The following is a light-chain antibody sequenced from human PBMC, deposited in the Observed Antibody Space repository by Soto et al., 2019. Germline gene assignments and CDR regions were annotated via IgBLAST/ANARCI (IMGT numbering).Light chain of an antibody. CDR2: GAS. CDR1: QSVSNNA. CDR3: QVYGNSPMYT. Sequence: EIVLTQSPATLSLSPGERATLSCGASQSVSNNALAWYQQKPGQAPRLLIYGASNRATGIPDVFSGSGSGTDFTLTISRLEAEDFAVYYCQVYGNSPMYTFGQGTRLEIK. V-gene: IGKV3-20*01. J-gene: IGKJ2*01.